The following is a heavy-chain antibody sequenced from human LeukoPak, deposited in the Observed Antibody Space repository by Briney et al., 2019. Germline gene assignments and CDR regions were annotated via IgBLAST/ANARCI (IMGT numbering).Heavy chain of an antibody. V-gene: IGHV3-21*01. D-gene: IGHD3-16*01. CDR3: VRDWGGYGLDV. CDR2: IDSRSSDI. CDR1: GFAFWDYS. Sequence: VGPLRLSCAASGFAFWDYSMNWVRQAPGKGLEWVSTIDSRSSDIHYADSVRGRLTISRDNAKNSLYLQMNSLRAEDTAVYYCVRDWGGYGLDVWGQGTTVTVS. J-gene: IGHJ6*02.